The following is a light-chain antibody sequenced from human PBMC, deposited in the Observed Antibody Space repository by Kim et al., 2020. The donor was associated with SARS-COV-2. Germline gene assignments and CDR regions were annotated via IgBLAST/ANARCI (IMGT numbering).Light chain of an antibody. CDR1: STDVGGYNY. CDR3: SSYTSSSTWV. CDR2: DVT. J-gene: IGLJ3*02. V-gene: IGLV2-14*03. Sequence: QSALTQPASVSGSPGQSITVPCTGTSTDVGGYNYVSWYQQHPGKAPRLIIYDVTKRPSGVSNRFSGSKSGNTASLSISGLQAEDEADYFCSSYTSSSTWVFGGGTQLTVL.